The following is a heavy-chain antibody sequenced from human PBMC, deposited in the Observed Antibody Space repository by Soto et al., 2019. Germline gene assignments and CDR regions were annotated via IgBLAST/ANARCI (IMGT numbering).Heavy chain of an antibody. V-gene: IGHV3-30*18. CDR1: GFTFSSYG. D-gene: IGHD4-17*01. Sequence: VQLVESGGGVVQPGRSLRLSCAASGFTFSSYGMHWVRQAPGKGLEWVAVISYDGSNKYYADSVKGRFTISRDNSKNTLYLQMNSLRAEDTAVYYCAKPDYGDYPTLGYWGQGTLVTVSS. CDR2: ISYDGSNK. CDR3: AKPDYGDYPTLGY. J-gene: IGHJ4*02.